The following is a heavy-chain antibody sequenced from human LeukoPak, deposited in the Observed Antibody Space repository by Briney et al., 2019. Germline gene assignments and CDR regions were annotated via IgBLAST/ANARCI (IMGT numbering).Heavy chain of an antibody. CDR2: IYSGGST. Sequence: GGSLRLSCAASGFTFSTYTMNWVRQAPGKGLEWVSVIYSGGSTYYADSVKGRFTISRDNSKNTLYLQMNSLRAEDTAVYYCAKGIDYYDSSGYSSSDYWGQGTLVTVSS. V-gene: IGHV3-53*01. D-gene: IGHD3-22*01. CDR1: GFTFSTYT. CDR3: AKGIDYYDSSGYSSSDY. J-gene: IGHJ4*02.